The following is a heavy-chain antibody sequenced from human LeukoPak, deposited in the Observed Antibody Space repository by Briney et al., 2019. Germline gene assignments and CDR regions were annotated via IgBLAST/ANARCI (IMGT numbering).Heavy chain of an antibody. V-gene: IGHV1-2*02. CDR1: GYAFTGYY. Sequence: GASVKVSCKASGYAFTGYYMHWVRQAPGQGLEWMGWINPNSGGTNYAQKFQGRVTMTRDTSISTAYMELSRLRSDDTAVYYCARDGENSSGWYTPDYWGQGTLVTVSS. J-gene: IGHJ4*02. CDR2: INPNSGGT. CDR3: ARDGENSSGWYTPDY. D-gene: IGHD6-19*01.